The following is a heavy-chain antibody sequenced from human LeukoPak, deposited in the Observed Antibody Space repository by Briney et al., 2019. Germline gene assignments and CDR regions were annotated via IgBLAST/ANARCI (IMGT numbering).Heavy chain of an antibody. D-gene: IGHD2/OR15-2a*01. CDR2: IYNSGNT. J-gene: IGHJ3*02. CDR3: ASSSSMADDAFDI. CDR1: GGSISSYY. V-gene: IGHV4-59*08. Sequence: SETLSLTCTVSGGSISSYYWSWIRQSPGKGLEWIGYIYNSGNTNYNPSLKSRVTISVDTPKSQFSLKLSSVTAADTAVYYCASSSSMADDAFDIWGQGTMVTVSS.